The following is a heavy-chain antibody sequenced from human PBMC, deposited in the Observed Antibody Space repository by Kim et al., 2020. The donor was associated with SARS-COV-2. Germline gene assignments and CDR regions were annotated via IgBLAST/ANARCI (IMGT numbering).Heavy chain of an antibody. Sequence: SETLSLTCTVSGGSISSYYWSWIRQPPGKGLEWIGYIYYSGSTNYNPSLKSRVTISVDTSKNQFSLKLSSVTAADTAVYYCARDTSSSSWGDAFDIWGQGTMVTVSS. D-gene: IGHD6-13*01. CDR2: IYYSGST. CDR1: GGSISSYY. J-gene: IGHJ3*02. V-gene: IGHV4-59*13. CDR3: ARDTSSSSWGDAFDI.